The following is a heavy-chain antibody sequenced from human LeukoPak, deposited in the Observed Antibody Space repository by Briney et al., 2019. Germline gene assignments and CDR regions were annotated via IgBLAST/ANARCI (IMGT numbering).Heavy chain of an antibody. D-gene: IGHD2-2*01. Sequence: ASETLSLTCSVSGGSISSYYWSWIRQPPGKGLEWIGYIYYSGSTNYNPSLKSRVTISVDTSKNQFSLKLSSVTAADTAVYYCARGWIVVVPAAMRGRSWFDPWGQGTLVTVSS. CDR1: GGSISSYY. J-gene: IGHJ5*02. V-gene: IGHV4-59*12. CDR2: IYYSGST. CDR3: ARGWIVVVPAAMRGRSWFDP.